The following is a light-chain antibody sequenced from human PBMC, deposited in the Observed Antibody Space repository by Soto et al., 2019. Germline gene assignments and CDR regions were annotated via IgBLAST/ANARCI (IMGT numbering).Light chain of an antibody. Sequence: DIQMTQSPSSLSASVGDRVTITCRASQGISSYLAWYQQKPGKVPKLLIYAASSLQSGVPSRFSGSGSGTDFTLTISSLQPEDVATYYCQQNNSAHRTFGQGTKVEIK. V-gene: IGKV1-27*01. J-gene: IGKJ1*01. CDR3: QQNNSAHRT. CDR1: QGISSY. CDR2: AAS.